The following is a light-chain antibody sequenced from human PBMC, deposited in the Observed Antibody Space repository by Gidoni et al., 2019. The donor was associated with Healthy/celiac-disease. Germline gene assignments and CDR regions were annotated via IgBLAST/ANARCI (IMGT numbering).Light chain of an antibody. V-gene: IGKV3-11*01. CDR3: QQRSNWPIT. Sequence: IVVTQSPATLSLSPGERATLSCRASQSLSSYLAWYQQKPGQAPRRLIDAASNRATGIPARFRGSGSGTDFTLTISSPEPEAFAVYYCQQRSNWPITFGQXTRLAIK. CDR1: QSLSSY. CDR2: AAS. J-gene: IGKJ5*01.